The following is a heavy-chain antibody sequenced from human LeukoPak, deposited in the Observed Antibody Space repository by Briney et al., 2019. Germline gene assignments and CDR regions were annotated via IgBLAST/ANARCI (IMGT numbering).Heavy chain of an antibody. V-gene: IGHV3-23*01. J-gene: IGHJ4*02. D-gene: IGHD2-2*01. CDR3: AKDFVVVPAAHVDY. CDR1: GFTFSSYA. Sequence: GGSLRLSCAASGFTFSSYAMSWVRQAPGKGLEWVSAISGSGGSTYYADSVKGRFTISRDNSKNTLYLQMNSLRAEDTAVYYCAKDFVVVPAAHVDYWGQGILVTVSS. CDR2: ISGSGGST.